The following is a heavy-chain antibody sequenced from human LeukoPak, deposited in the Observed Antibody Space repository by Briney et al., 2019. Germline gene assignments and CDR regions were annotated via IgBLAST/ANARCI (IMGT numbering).Heavy chain of an antibody. J-gene: IGHJ4*02. Sequence: GGSLRLSCAASGFTFSSYAMSWVRQAPGKGLEWVSVIYSGGSTYYADSVKGRFTISRDNSKNTLYLQMNSLRAEDTAVYYCARGSEDFDYWGQGTLVTVSS. V-gene: IGHV3-53*01. CDR2: IYSGGST. D-gene: IGHD3-10*01. CDR3: ARGSEDFDY. CDR1: GFTFSSYA.